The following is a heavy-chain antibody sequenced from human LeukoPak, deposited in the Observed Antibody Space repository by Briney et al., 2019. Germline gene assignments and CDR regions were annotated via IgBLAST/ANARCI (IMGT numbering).Heavy chain of an antibody. CDR2: IIPIFGTA. J-gene: IGHJ4*02. V-gene: IGHV1-69*13. CDR1: GGTFSSYA. D-gene: IGHD5-18*01. Sequence: SVKVSCKASGGTFSSYAISWVRQAPGQGLEWMGGIIPIFGTANYAQKFQGRVTITADESTSTAYMELGSLRSEDTAVYYCARDRHAAMVTSSLYYFDYWGQGTLVTVSS. CDR3: ARDRHAAMVTSSLYYFDY.